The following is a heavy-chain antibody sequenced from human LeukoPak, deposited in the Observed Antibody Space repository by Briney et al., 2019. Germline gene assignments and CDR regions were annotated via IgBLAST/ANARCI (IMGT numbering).Heavy chain of an antibody. J-gene: IGHJ3*01. D-gene: IGHD3-22*01. CDR1: GYTFTSYG. V-gene: IGHV1-18*01. CDR3: ARDRYYYSYYSLGNSFYF. Sequence: ASVKVSCKASGYTFTSYGISWVRQAPGQGLEWMGWISAYNGNTNYAQKLQGRVTMTTDTSTSTAYMELRSLRSEDTAGYYCARDRYYYSYYSLGNSFYFWGQGTMVPVSS. CDR2: ISAYNGNT.